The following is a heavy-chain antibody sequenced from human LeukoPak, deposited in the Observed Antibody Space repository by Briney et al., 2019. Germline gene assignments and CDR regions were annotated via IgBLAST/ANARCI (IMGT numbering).Heavy chain of an antibody. CDR2: IYTSGTT. CDR3: AREDPLVTARGLDY. CDR1: GGSISSYF. D-gene: IGHD2-21*02. V-gene: IGHV4-4*07. J-gene: IGHJ4*02. Sequence: SETLSLTCTVSGGSISSYFWSWIRQPAGKGLEWIGRIYTSGTTNYNTALKSRLTMSVDTSKNQFSLRLSSVTAADTAVYYCAREDPLVTARGLDYWGQGTLVTVSS.